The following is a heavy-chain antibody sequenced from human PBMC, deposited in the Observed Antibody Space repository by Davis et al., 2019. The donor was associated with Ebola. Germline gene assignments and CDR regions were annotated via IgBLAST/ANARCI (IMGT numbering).Heavy chain of an antibody. CDR2: RYNSGST. V-gene: IGHV4-38-2*02. CDR1: GYSISSGYY. CDR3: ARGRLLEWPPTFYGLDV. J-gene: IGHJ6*04. D-gene: IGHD3-3*01. Sequence: SETLSLTCTVSGYSISSGYYWSWIRQAPGKGLEWIGFRYNSGSTNHNPSLQSRVIISIDTANKQISLKLSSVTAADTAVYYCARGRLLEWPPTFYGLDVWGKGTTVTVSS.